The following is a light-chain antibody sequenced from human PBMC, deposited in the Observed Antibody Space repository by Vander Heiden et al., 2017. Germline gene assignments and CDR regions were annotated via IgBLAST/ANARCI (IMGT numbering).Light chain of an antibody. CDR1: QSINSW. J-gene: IGKJ1*01. CDR3: QQYITYST. Sequence: DIQMTQSPSTLSAYVGVRVVITCRASQSINSWLAWYHQAPGKAPKLLISQASSLESGVPSRFSGSGSGTEFTLTISSLQPDDFATYYCQQYITYSTFGQGTKVEIK. CDR2: QAS. V-gene: IGKV1-5*03.